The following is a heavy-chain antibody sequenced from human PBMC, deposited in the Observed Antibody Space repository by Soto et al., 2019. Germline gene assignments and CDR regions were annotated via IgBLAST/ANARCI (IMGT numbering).Heavy chain of an antibody. CDR2: IIPIFGTA. V-gene: IGHV1-69*01. CDR3: ARTVSVGVVPAATNAFDI. J-gene: IGHJ3*02. D-gene: IGHD2-2*01. CDR1: GGTFSSYA. Sequence: QVQLVQSGAEVKKPASSVKVSCKASGGTFSSYAISWVRQAPGQGLEWMGGIIPIFGTANYAQKFQGRVTITADDSTSTTYMELRSLSSEDTAVYYCARTVSVGVVPAATNAFDIWGQGTMVTVSS.